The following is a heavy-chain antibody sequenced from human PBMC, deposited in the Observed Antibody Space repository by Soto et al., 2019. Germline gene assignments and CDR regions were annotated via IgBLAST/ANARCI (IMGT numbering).Heavy chain of an antibody. CDR2: IYSGGST. D-gene: IGHD3-10*01. CDR1: GFTVSSNY. Sequence: PGGSLRLSCAASGFTVSSNYMSWVRQAPGKGLEWVSVIYSGGSTYYADSVKGRFTISRDNSENTLYLQMNSLRAEDTAVYYCAGDGGIWFGELLLTDYLDVWGKGTTVTFSS. J-gene: IGHJ6*03. V-gene: IGHV3-66*01. CDR3: AGDGGIWFGELLLTDYLDV.